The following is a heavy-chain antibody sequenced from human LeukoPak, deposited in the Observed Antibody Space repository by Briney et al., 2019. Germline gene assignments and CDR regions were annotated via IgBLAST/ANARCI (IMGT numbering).Heavy chain of an antibody. CDR3: ARDRRSGHDAFDI. CDR1: GFTFSGYG. D-gene: IGHD6-19*01. V-gene: IGHV3-30*02. CDR2: IRYDGSNK. Sequence: PGGSLRLSCAASGFTFSGYGMHWVRQAPGKGLEWVAFIRYDGSNKYYADSVKGRFTISRDNSKNTLYLQMNSLRAEDTAVYYCARDRRSGHDAFDIWGQGTMVTVSS. J-gene: IGHJ3*02.